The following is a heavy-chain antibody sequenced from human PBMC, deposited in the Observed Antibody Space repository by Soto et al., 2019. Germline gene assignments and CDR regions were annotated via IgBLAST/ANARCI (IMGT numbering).Heavy chain of an antibody. CDR1: GFTVSSYG. J-gene: IGHJ6*03. CDR2: ISHDGNTI. Sequence: GGSLRLSCVASGFTVSSYGLHWVRKAPGKGLEWVATISHDGNTIYYADSVKGRFTVSRDNSRRTLYLQMNSLSAEDAAVYFCAKIGVWPSYYFYMDVWGKGTTVTVS. CDR3: AKIGVWPSYYFYMDV. V-gene: IGHV3-30*18. D-gene: IGHD3-16*01.